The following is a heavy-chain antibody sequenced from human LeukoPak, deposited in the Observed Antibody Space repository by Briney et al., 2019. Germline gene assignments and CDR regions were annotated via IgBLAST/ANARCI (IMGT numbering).Heavy chain of an antibody. CDR1: GFTFSSYG. D-gene: IGHD3-16*01. V-gene: IGHV3-30*03. Sequence: GSLRLSCAASGFTFSSYGMHWVRQAPGKGLEWVAVISYDGSNKYYADSVKGRFTISRDNARNSLFLQMNSLRVEDTAVYYCASQSYARFDPWGQGTLVTVSS. J-gene: IGHJ5*02. CDR3: ASQSYARFDP. CDR2: ISYDGSNK.